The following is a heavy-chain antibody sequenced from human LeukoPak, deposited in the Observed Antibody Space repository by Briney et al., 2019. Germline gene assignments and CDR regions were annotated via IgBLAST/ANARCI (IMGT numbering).Heavy chain of an antibody. J-gene: IGHJ3*02. Sequence: SLRLSCAASGFTFDDYAMHWVRQAPGKGLEWVSGISWNSGSIGYADSVKGRFTISRDNAKNSLYLQMNSLRAEDMALYYCAKERSIAVHDAFDIWGQGTMVTVSS. CDR2: ISWNSGSI. V-gene: IGHV3-9*03. CDR3: AKERSIAVHDAFDI. CDR1: GFTFDDYA. D-gene: IGHD6-19*01.